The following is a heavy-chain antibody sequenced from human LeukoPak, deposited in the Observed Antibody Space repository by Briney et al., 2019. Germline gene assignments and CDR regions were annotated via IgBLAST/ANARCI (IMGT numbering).Heavy chain of an antibody. D-gene: IGHD4-17*01. V-gene: IGHV4-61*02. CDR3: ARRDPLRDAFDI. Sequence: KPSETLSLTCTVSGGSISSGSYYWSWIRQPAGKGLEWIGRIYTSGSTNYNPSLKSRVTISVDTSKNQFSLKLSSVTAADTAVYYCARRDPLRDAFDIWGQGTMVTVSS. J-gene: IGHJ3*02. CDR2: IYTSGST. CDR1: GGSISSGSYY.